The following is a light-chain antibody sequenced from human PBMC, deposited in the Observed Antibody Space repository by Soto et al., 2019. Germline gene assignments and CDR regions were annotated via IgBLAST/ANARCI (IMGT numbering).Light chain of an antibody. Sequence: QSVLTQPPSVSGAPGRRVTISCTGSSSNIGAGYDVHWYQQLPGRAPKLLIYGNTNRLSGVPDRFSGSKSGTSASLAITGLQAEDEADYYCLSFDSSLSVVFGGGTKLTVL. J-gene: IGLJ2*01. CDR1: SSNIGAGYD. V-gene: IGLV1-40*01. CDR2: GNT. CDR3: LSFDSSLSVV.